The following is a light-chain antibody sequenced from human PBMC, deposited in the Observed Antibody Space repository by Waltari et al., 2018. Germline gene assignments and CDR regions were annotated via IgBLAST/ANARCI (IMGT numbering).Light chain of an antibody. V-gene: IGKV1-12*01. CDR3: QQLNSYPYT. CDR1: QGLNSW. J-gene: IGKJ2*01. CDR2: AAS. Sequence: DIQMTQSPSSVSASVGDRVTITCRASQGLNSWLAWYQQKPGKAPKLLIYAASNLQNGVPSRFSASGSGTEFILTISSLQPEDFATYYCQQLNSYPYTFGQGTKLEIK.